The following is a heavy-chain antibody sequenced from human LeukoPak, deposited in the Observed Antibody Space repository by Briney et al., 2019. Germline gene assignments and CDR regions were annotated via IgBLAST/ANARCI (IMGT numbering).Heavy chain of an antibody. V-gene: IGHV3-48*02. J-gene: IGHJ4*02. CDR3: ARDKVFPYYYDSSAYHTLDY. D-gene: IGHD3-22*01. Sequence: GGSLRLSCAVSGFNFSAYTMNWVRQAPGKGLEWVSSITGSSSTINYADSVKGRFTISRDNAKNSLYLQMNSLRDEGTAVYYCARDKVFPYYYDSSAYHTLDYWGQGTLVTVSS. CDR2: ITGSSSTI. CDR1: GFNFSAYT.